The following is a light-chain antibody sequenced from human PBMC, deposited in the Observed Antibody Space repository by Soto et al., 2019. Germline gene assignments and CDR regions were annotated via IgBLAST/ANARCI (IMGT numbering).Light chain of an antibody. J-gene: IGLJ1*01. CDR1: SSNIGAGYD. CDR3: QYYDSSLSGYV. V-gene: IGLV1-40*01. CDR2: GNS. Sequence: QSVLTQPPSVSGAPGQRVTISCTGSSSNIGAGYDVHWYQQLPGTAPKLLIYGNSNRPSGVPDRFSGSKSGTSDSLAITGLQAEDEADYYCQYYDSSLSGYVFGTGTKVTVL.